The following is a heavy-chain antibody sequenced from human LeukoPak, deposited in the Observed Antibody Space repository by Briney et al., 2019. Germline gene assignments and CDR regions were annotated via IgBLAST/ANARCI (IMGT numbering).Heavy chain of an antibody. Sequence: SETLSLTCTVSGGSISTYHWSWIRQPPGKGLEWIGDIHNSGITNYNPSPQSRVTMSPDVSTNQFSLRLNSMTVAETAVDYCVRDPGTTSPTRKFDPWGQGTLATVHS. CDR3: VRDPGTTSPTRKFDP. D-gene: IGHD2-2*01. CDR1: GGSISTYH. CDR2: IHNSGIT. V-gene: IGHV4-59*01. J-gene: IGHJ5*02.